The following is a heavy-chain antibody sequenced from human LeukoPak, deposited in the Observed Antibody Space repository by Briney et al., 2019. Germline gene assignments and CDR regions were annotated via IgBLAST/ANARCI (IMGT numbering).Heavy chain of an antibody. V-gene: IGHV3-48*03. CDR1: GFTFNSYE. CDR3: AREVSTSLDY. CDR2: INSGGSAI. J-gene: IGHJ4*02. Sequence: GGSLRLSCAASGFTFNSYEMNWVRQAPGKGLEWVSYINSGGSAIYYADSVKGRFTISRDNAKNTLYLQMYSLRTEDTAVYYCAREVSTSLDYWGQGTLVTVSS. D-gene: IGHD2-2*01.